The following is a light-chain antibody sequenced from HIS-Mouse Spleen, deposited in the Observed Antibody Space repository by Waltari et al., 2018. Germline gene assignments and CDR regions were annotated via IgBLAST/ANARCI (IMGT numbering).Light chain of an antibody. Sequence: QSALTQPASVSGSPGQSITISCTGTSSDVGSYNLVSCYQQHPGKAPKPMIYEGSKRPSGVSNPFSGSKSGNTASLTISGLQAEDEADYYCCSYAGSSTFVVFGGGTKLTVL. V-gene: IGLV2-23*01. J-gene: IGLJ2*01. CDR2: EGS. CDR3: CSYAGSSTFVV. CDR1: SSDVGSYNL.